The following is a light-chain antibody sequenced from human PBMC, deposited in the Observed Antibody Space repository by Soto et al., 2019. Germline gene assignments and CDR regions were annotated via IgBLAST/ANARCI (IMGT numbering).Light chain of an antibody. CDR2: SHN. Sequence: QSVLTQPPSVSGTPGQRVTISCSGSSSNIGSNTVNWYQQLPGTAPKLLIYSHNQRASGVPDRFSGSKSGTSASLAISGLQSEDEADYYCAAWDDSLNGVVFGGGPKLTVL. J-gene: IGLJ2*01. CDR1: SSNIGSNT. V-gene: IGLV1-44*01. CDR3: AAWDDSLNGVV.